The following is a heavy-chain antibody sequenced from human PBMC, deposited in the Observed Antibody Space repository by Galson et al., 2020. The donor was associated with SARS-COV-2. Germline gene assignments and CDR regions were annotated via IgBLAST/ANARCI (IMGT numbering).Heavy chain of an antibody. D-gene: IGHD3-10*01. V-gene: IGHV3-11*01. CDR2: ISSSGSTI. J-gene: IGHJ4*02. CDR3: ASSLLWCGELLSV. CDR1: GFTFSDYY. Sequence: GESLKISCAASGFTFSDYYMSWIRQAPGKGLEWVSYISSSGSTIYYADSVKGRFTISRDNAKNSLYLQMNSLRAEDTAVYYCASSLLWCGELLSVWGQGTLVTVSS.